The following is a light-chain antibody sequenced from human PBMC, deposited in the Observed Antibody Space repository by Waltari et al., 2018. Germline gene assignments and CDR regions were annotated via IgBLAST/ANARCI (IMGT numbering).Light chain of an antibody. CDR3: QQRSNWPYT. Sequence: SCRASQTGRSYLAWYQQRPGQTPRLLIFDASSRATGISAKFSGSGSGTDFTLTVSNLEPEDFAVYYGQQRSNWPYTFGQGTRVEIK. CDR1: QTGRSY. J-gene: IGKJ2*01. CDR2: DAS. V-gene: IGKV3-11*01.